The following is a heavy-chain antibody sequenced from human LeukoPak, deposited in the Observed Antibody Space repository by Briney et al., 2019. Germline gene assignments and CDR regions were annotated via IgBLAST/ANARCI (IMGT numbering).Heavy chain of an antibody. J-gene: IGHJ6*03. CDR1: GFTVSSNY. Sequence: GGSLRLSCAASGFTVSSNYMSWVRQAPGKGLEWVSVIYSGGSTYYADSVKGRFTFSRDNSKNTLYLQMNSLRAEDTAVYYCARGGTGYSYYYYMDVWGKGTTVTVSS. CDR3: ARGGTGYSYYYYMDV. V-gene: IGHV3-66*01. D-gene: IGHD1-1*01. CDR2: IYSGGST.